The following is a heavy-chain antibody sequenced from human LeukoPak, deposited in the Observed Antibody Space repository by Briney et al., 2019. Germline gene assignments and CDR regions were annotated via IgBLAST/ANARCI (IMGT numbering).Heavy chain of an antibody. V-gene: IGHV7-4-1*02. D-gene: IGHD2-15*01. CDR2: INTNTGNP. CDR1: GYTFTTYG. Sequence: ASVKVSCKASGYTFTTYGMNWVRQAPGQGLEWMGWINTNTGNPTYAQGFTGRFVFSLDTSVSTAYLQISSLKAEDTAVYYCARRGYCSGGSCYSDYWGQGTLVTVSS. CDR3: ARRGYCSGGSCYSDY. J-gene: IGHJ4*02.